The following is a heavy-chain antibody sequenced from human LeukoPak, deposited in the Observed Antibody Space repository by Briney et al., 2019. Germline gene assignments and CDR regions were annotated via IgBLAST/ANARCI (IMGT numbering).Heavy chain of an antibody. CDR1: GGSLSNYY. Sequence: PSETLSLTCAVYGGSLSNYYWSWIRQTPGKGVEWSGEINHSGTTKYNPSLKSRVTISVDMSKNQFSLELSSVTAADTAVYYCARGPASGSNFAWFDPWGQGTLVTVSS. D-gene: IGHD3-10*01. CDR2: INHSGTT. V-gene: IGHV4-34*01. J-gene: IGHJ5*02. CDR3: ARGPASGSNFAWFDP.